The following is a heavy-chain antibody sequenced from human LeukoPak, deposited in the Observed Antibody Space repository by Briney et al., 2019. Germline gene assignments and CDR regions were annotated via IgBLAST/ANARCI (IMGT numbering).Heavy chain of an antibody. Sequence: SGPTLAKTTHTLTLTCTFSGFSLSTSGVGVGWIRHPPRKALDCLAHIYWDDDKRYSPSLKSRLTITIDTSKNQVVLTMTNMDPVDTATYYCAHTYTAMVYNWFDPWGQGTLVTVSS. D-gene: IGHD5-18*01. J-gene: IGHJ5*02. CDR3: AHTYTAMVYNWFDP. CDR1: GFSLSTSGVG. V-gene: IGHV2-5*02. CDR2: IYWDDDK.